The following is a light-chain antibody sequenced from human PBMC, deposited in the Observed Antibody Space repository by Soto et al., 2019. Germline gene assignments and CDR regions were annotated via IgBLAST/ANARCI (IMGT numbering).Light chain of an antibody. CDR2: DVR. CDR1: SRDVGGYNY. Sequence: QSALTQPASVSGSPGQSITISCTGTSRDVGGYNYVSWYQQHPGKAPKLMIYDVRNRPSGVSNRFSGSKSVNTASLTISGLQAEDEADYYCISYTTISTYVFGTGTTLTVL. V-gene: IGLV2-14*01. J-gene: IGLJ1*01. CDR3: ISYTTISTYV.